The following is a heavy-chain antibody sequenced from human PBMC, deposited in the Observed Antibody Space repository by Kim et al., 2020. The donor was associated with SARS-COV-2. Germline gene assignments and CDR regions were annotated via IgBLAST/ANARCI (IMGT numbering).Heavy chain of an antibody. CDR3: ATGYSYGLPLDY. D-gene: IGHD5-18*01. CDR2: ISYDGSNK. J-gene: IGHJ4*02. Sequence: GGSLRLSCAASGFTFSSYGMHWVRQAPGKGLEWVAVISYDGSNKYYADSVKGRFTISRDNSKNTLYLQMNSLRAEDTAVYYCATGYSYGLPLDYWGQGTLVTVSS. CDR1: GFTFSSYG. V-gene: IGHV3-30*03.